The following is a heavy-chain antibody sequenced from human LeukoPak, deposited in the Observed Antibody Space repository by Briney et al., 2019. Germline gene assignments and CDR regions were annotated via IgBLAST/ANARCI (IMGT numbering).Heavy chain of an antibody. D-gene: IGHD2-2*01. CDR2: IIPIFGTA. CDR1: GGTFSSYA. J-gene: IGHJ4*02. Sequence: GASVNVSCKASGGTFSSYAISWVRQAPGQGLEWMGGIIPIFGTANYAQKFQGRVTITTDESTSTAYMELSSLRSEDTAVYYCASKYCSSTSCYFGVFLDYWGQGTLVTVSS. V-gene: IGHV1-69*05. CDR3: ASKYCSSTSCYFGVFLDY.